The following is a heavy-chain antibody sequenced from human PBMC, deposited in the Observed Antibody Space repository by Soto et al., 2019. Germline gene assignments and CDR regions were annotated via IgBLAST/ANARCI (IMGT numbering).Heavy chain of an antibody. J-gene: IGHJ4*02. Sequence: QVQLQESGPGLVKPSQTLSLTCTVSGGSISSGDYYWSWIRQPPGKGLEWIGYIYYSVSTYYNSSLKSRVTISVDTSKNQFSLKLSSVTAADTAIYYCARARQGDSRGYYHFDYWGQGTLVTVSS. CDR1: GGSISSGDYY. CDR3: ARARQGDSRGYYHFDY. D-gene: IGHD3-22*01. V-gene: IGHV4-30-4*01. CDR2: IYYSVST.